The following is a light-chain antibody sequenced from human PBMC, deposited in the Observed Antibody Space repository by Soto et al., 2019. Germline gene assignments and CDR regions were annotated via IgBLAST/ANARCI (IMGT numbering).Light chain of an antibody. CDR2: DVS. V-gene: IGLV2-14*01. J-gene: IGLJ2*01. CDR3: NSYTSSSTVV. CDR1: SSDVGGYNY. Sequence: QSALTQPASVSGSPGQSITISCTGTSSDVGGYNYVSWYQQHPGRAPKLRIYDVSYRPSGVSNRFSGSKSGNTASLTISGLQAEDEADYYCNSYTSSSTVVFGGGTQLTVL.